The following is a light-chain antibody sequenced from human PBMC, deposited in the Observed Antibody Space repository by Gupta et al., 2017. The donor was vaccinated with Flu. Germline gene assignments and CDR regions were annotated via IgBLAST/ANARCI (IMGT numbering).Light chain of an antibody. J-gene: IGKJ1*01. CDR1: QNVNSW. V-gene: IGKV1-5*03. Sequence: DIQMTHPPSTLAASVGDRVTLTCRASQNVNSWLAWYQQRPGKAPTLLIYKASTLHTGGSSRFSGRGSGTEFTLTISSLQPDDLATYYCQQYDMFPKTFGQGTKVELK. CDR2: KAS. CDR3: QQYDMFPKT.